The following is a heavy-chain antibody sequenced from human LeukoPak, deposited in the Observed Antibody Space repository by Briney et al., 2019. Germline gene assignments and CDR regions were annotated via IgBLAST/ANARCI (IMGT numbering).Heavy chain of an antibody. CDR2: IIPIFGTA. D-gene: IGHD3-22*01. V-gene: IGHV1-69*13. CDR1: GGTFINYA. Sequence: SVKVSCKASGGTFINYAINWVRQAPGQGLEWMGGIIPIFGTANYAQKFQGKVTITADEPTSTAYIELSSLRSEDTAIYYCARGWDYDSGGRPTAYVYWGQGTLVSVSS. CDR3: ARGWDYDSGGRPTAYVY. J-gene: IGHJ4*02.